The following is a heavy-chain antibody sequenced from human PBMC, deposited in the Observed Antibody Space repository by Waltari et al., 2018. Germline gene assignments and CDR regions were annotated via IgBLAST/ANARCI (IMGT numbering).Heavy chain of an antibody. CDR3: ARAMTPAATYYFDY. D-gene: IGHD2-2*01. CDR2: INPNSGGT. Sequence: QVQLVQSGAEVKKPGASVKVSCKASGYTFTGYYMHWVRQAPGQGLGGMGLINPNSGGTNYAQKFQGRVTMTRDTSISTAYMELSRLRSDDTAVYYCARAMTPAATYYFDYWGQGTLVTVSS. V-gene: IGHV1-2*02. CDR1: GYTFTGYY. J-gene: IGHJ4*02.